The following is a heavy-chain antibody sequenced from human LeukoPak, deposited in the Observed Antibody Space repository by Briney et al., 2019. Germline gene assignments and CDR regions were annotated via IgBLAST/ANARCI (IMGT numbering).Heavy chain of an antibody. CDR2: ISGSGGST. Sequence: GGSLRLSCAASGFTFSSYAMSWVRQAPGKGLEWVSAISGSGGSTYYADSVKGRFTISRDNSKNTLYLQMDSLRAEDTAVYYCAKVPYDSSGSHKRRGAAFDIWGQGTMVTVSS. D-gene: IGHD3-22*01. V-gene: IGHV3-23*01. CDR3: AKVPYDSSGSHKRRGAAFDI. J-gene: IGHJ3*02. CDR1: GFTFSSYA.